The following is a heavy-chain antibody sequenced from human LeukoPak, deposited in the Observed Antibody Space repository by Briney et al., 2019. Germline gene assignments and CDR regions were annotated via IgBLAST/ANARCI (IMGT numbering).Heavy chain of an antibody. V-gene: IGHV3-74*03. D-gene: IGHD3-10*02. CDR1: GFTLNTYW. CDR2: INSDGSSL. CDR3: TRDLRMDYYYVDYYYYGMDV. Sequence: GGSLRLSCTASGFTLNTYWMNWVRQAPGKGLVWVPRINSDGSSLTYADSVKGRFTVSRDNAKNTLYLQMNNLRAEDTAVYYCTRDLRMDYYYVDYYYYGMDVWGQGTTVTVSS. J-gene: IGHJ6*02.